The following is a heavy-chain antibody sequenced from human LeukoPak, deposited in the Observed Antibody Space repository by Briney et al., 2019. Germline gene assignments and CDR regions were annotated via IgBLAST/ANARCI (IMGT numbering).Heavy chain of an antibody. J-gene: IGHJ4*02. CDR2: IYTSGTT. V-gene: IGHV4-4*07. Sequence: IRQPXGXXXEXIGRIYTSGTTNYNPSLKSRVTMSVHTSKNQFSLKLSSVTAADTAVYYCARVGYSSGWYYFDYWGQGTLVTVSS. CDR3: ARVGYSSGWYYFDY. D-gene: IGHD6-19*01.